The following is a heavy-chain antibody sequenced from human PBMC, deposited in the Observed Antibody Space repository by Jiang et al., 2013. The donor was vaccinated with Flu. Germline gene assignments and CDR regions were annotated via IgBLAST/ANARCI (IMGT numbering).Heavy chain of an antibody. CDR3: ARRALDSKGYYSGTAFDI. CDR2: IYPGDSDT. D-gene: IGHD3-16*01. V-gene: IGHV5-51*01. J-gene: IGHJ3*02. Sequence: PGDSLKISCQASGYTFSTYWIGWVRQMPGSGLEWMGVIYPGDSDTRYSPSFQGQVTFAVDKSKTTAYLQWSSLKASDSAIYFCARRALDSKGYYSGTAFDIWGHGTMVTVS. CDR1: GYTFSTYW.